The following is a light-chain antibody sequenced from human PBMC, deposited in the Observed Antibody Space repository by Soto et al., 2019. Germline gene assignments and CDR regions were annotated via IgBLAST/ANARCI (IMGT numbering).Light chain of an antibody. CDR2: WAS. CDR3: HQYYTTPWT. J-gene: IGKJ1*01. Sequence: DIVMTQSPDSLAVSLGERATINCESSQSVLYNSNNKNYLAWYQQKPGQPPNLLLYWASTRGSGVPDRFSGSGSATDFTLTITSLQAEDVAVYYCHQYYTTPWTFGQGTKVEIK. CDR1: QSVLYNSNNKNY. V-gene: IGKV4-1*01.